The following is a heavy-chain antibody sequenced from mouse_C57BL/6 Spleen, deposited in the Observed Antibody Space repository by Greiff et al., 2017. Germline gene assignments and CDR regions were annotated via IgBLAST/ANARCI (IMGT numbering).Heavy chain of an antibody. D-gene: IGHD1-1*01. Sequence: QVQLQQPGAELVKPGASVKLSCKASSYTFPSYWMHWVKQRPGQGLEWIGMIHPNSGSTNYNEKFKSKATLTVDKSSSTAYMQLSSLTSEDSAVYYCARWGYYGSSFFAYWGQEALVTVSA. V-gene: IGHV1-64*01. CDR2: IHPNSGST. CDR3: ARWGYYGSSFFAY. CDR1: SYTFPSYW. J-gene: IGHJ3*01.